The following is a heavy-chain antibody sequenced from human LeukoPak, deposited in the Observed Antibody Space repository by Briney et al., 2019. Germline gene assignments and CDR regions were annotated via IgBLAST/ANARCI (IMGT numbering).Heavy chain of an antibody. CDR2: ISGSGGST. V-gene: IGHV3-23*01. CDR1: GFTFSSYA. Sequence: GSLRLSCAASGFTFSSYAMSWVRQAPGKGLEWVSAISGSGGSTYYADSVKGRFTISRDNSKNALFLQMNSLRAEDTAVYYCAKSGPYCSSTSCNYFDYWGQGTLVTVSS. CDR3: AKSGPYCSSTSCNYFDY. J-gene: IGHJ4*02. D-gene: IGHD2-2*01.